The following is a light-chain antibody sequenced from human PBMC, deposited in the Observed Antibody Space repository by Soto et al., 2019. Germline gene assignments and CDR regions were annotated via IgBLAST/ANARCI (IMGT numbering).Light chain of an antibody. J-gene: IGLJ2*01. Sequence: QTVVTQEPSISVSPGGTVTFTCGLSSGSVSTSYHPSWYQQTPGQTPRTLIYSTNTRSSGVPDRFSGSILGNKAALTITGAQADDESDYYCMLYMRTGISLFGGGTKVTVL. CDR3: MLYMRTGISL. V-gene: IGLV8-61*01. CDR2: STN. CDR1: SGSVSTSYH.